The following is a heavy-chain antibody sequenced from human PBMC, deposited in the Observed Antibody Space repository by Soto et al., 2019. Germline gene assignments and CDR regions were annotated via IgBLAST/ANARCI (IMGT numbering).Heavy chain of an antibody. CDR2: INPNSGGT. V-gene: IGHV1-2*02. J-gene: IGHJ4*02. CDR1: GYTFTGYY. Sequence: VASVKVSCKASGYTFTGYYMHWVRQAPGQGLEWMGWINPNSGGTNYAQKFQGRVTMTRDTSISTAYMELSRLRSDDTAVYYCARESEDLTSNFDYWGQGTLVTVSS. CDR3: ARESEDLTSNFDY.